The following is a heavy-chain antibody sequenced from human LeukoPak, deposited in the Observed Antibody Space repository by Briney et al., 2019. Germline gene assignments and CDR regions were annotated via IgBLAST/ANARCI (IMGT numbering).Heavy chain of an antibody. D-gene: IGHD3-22*01. J-gene: IGHJ4*02. CDR2: ISCNSGSI. Sequence: GGSLRLSCAASGFTFDDYAMHWVRQAPGKGLEWVSGISCNSGSIGYADSVKGRFTISRDNAKNSLYLQMNSLRAEDTALYYCAKTVDYYDSSGYYSFDYWGQGTLVTVSS. CDR3: AKTVDYYDSSGYYSFDY. V-gene: IGHV3-9*01. CDR1: GFTFDDYA.